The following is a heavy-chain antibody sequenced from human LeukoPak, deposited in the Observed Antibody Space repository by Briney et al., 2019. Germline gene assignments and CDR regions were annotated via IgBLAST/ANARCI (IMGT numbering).Heavy chain of an antibody. V-gene: IGHV3-66*03. Sequence: GGSLRLSCAAPGFDVTSNHMNWVRQGPGRGLEWVSVIDSSGRIHYADSVMGRFIISRDNSKNTLYLQMSSLRAEDTAVYYCVKDPPNLGIAAAGRVVYWGQGTLVTVSS. CDR3: VKDPPNLGIAAAGRVVY. CDR1: GFDVTSNH. J-gene: IGHJ4*02. D-gene: IGHD6-13*01. CDR2: IDSSGRI.